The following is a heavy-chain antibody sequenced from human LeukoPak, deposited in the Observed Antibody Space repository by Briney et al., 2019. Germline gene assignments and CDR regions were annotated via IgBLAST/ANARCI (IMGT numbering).Heavy chain of an antibody. CDR3: ARPTYSGSYYVGDAFDI. CDR2: ISYDGSNK. Sequence: GGSLRLSCAASGFTFSSYAMSWVRQAPGKGLEWVAVISYDGSNKYYADSVKGRFTISRDNSKNTLYLQMNSLRAEDTAVYYCARPTYSGSYYVGDAFDIWGQGTMVTVSS. D-gene: IGHD1-26*01. CDR1: GFTFSSYA. V-gene: IGHV3-30-3*01. J-gene: IGHJ3*02.